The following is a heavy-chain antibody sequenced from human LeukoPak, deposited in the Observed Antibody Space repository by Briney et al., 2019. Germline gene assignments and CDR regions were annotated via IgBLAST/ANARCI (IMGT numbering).Heavy chain of an antibody. CDR1: GYTFTGYY. D-gene: IGHD6-13*01. Sequence: GASVKVSCKASGYTFTGYYMHWVRQAPGQGLEWMGWINPNSGGTNYAQKFQGRVTMTRDTSISTAYMELSRLRSDDTAVYYCAREIRVGGIAAAGVLVDYYYMDVWGKGTTVTVSS. V-gene: IGHV1-2*02. CDR3: AREIRVGGIAAAGVLVDYYYMDV. CDR2: INPNSGGT. J-gene: IGHJ6*03.